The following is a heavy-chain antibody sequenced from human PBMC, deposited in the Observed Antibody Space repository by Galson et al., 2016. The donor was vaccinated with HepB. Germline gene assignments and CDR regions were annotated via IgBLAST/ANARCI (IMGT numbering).Heavy chain of an antibody. Sequence: SVKVSCKASGYTFTSYAMHWVRQAPGQRLEWMGWINAGNGNTKCSQKFQGRVTITRDTSASTAYMELSSLRSEDTAVYHCARLGRYCSGGSCYSIFDYWGQGTLVTVSS. D-gene: IGHD2-15*01. J-gene: IGHJ4*02. CDR1: GYTFTSYA. CDR3: ARLGRYCSGGSCYSIFDY. CDR2: INAGNGNT. V-gene: IGHV1-3*01.